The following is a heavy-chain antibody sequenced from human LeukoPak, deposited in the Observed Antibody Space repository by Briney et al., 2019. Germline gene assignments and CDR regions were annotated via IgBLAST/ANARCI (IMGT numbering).Heavy chain of an antibody. Sequence: GGSLRLSCAASGFTFSDYYMSWIRQAPGKGLEWVSYISSSGSTIYYADSVKGRFTISRDNAKNSLYLQMNSLRAEDTAVYYCTREAAADPVEGNWFDPWGQGTLVTVSS. CDR1: GFTFSDYY. J-gene: IGHJ5*02. V-gene: IGHV3-11*04. CDR2: ISSSGSTI. CDR3: TREAAADPVEGNWFDP. D-gene: IGHD6-13*01.